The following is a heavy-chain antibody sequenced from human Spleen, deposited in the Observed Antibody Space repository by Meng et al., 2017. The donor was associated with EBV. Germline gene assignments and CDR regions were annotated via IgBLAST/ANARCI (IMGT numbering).Heavy chain of an antibody. CDR1: GASIGGDY. V-gene: IGHV4-34*01. J-gene: IGHJ4*02. D-gene: IGHD2/OR15-2a*01. Sequence: VQLHQGGEGLLQPSDTLSLPCAVHGASIGGDYWSWIRQTPGKGLEWLGEINHSGKANYNTSLKSRVNISVDTSNNQLSLKLSSLTAADTAVYYCVRGGYYSPCDYWGQGTLVTVSS. CDR3: VRGGYYSPCDY. CDR2: INHSGKA.